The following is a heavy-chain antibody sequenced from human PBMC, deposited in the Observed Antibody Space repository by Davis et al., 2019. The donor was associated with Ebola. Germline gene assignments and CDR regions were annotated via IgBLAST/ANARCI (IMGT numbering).Heavy chain of an antibody. D-gene: IGHD2-21*01. CDR2: ISSTSRTI. CDR1: GFTFSSYS. J-gene: IGHJ4*02. V-gene: IGHV3-48*04. CDR3: ARDTRLSY. Sequence: GESLKISCAASGFTFSSYSMNWVRQAPGKGLEWVSYISSTSRTIYYADSVKGRFAISRDNAKNSLYLQMDSLRAEDTAVYYCARDTRLSYWGQGTLVTVSS.